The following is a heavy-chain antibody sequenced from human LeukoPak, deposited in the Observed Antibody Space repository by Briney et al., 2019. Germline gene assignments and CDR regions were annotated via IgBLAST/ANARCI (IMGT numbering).Heavy chain of an antibody. Sequence: SETLSLTCSVSGGSISSYYWSWVRQPAGKGLEWIGRIYSSGSTNYNPSLNSRVTMSVDTSNNRFSLRLTSVTAAGTAVYYCARGTTAAAGIFDCWGQGTLVTVSS. CDR1: GGSISSYY. CDR3: ARGTTAAAGIFDC. CDR2: IYSSGST. D-gene: IGHD6-13*01. J-gene: IGHJ4*02. V-gene: IGHV4-4*07.